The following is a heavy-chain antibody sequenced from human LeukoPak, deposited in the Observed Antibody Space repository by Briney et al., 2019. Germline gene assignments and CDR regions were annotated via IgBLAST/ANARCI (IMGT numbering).Heavy chain of an antibody. CDR2: IYYSGST. D-gene: IGHD4-17*01. V-gene: IGHV4-59*08. J-gene: IGHJ6*02. CDR1: GGSISSYY. CDR3: AGNYGDYYYGMDV. Sequence: PSETLSLTCTVSGGSISSYYWSWIRQPPGKGLEWIGYIYYSGSTNYNPSLKSRVTISVDTSKNQFSLKLSSVTAADTAVYYCAGNYGDYYYGMDVWGQGTTVTVSS.